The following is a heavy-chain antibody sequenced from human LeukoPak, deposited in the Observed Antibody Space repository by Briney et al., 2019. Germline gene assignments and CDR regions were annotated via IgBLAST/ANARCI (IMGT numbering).Heavy chain of an antibody. J-gene: IGHJ4*02. CDR2: ISGSGGST. V-gene: IGHV3-23*01. CDR1: GFNVISNY. Sequence: PGGSLRLSCTASGFNVISNYMSWVRQAPGKGLEWVSAISGSGGSTYYADSVKGRFTISRDNSKNTLYLQMNSLRAEDTAVYYCAKQSVFSGSYSWGQGTLVTVSS. D-gene: IGHD3-10*01. CDR3: AKQSVFSGSYS.